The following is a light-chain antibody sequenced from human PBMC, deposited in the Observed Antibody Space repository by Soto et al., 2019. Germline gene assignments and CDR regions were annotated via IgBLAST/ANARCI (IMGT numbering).Light chain of an antibody. V-gene: IGKV3-20*01. CDR1: QSVSTWY. J-gene: IGKJ2*01. CDR2: GAS. Sequence: EIVLTQSPGTMSLSPGERATLTCRASQSVSTWYLAWYQQKPGQAPRLLIYGASSRATGIPDRFSDSGSGTDFTLTISRLEPEDFALYFCQQCGDSPTFGQGTKLEIK. CDR3: QQCGDSPT.